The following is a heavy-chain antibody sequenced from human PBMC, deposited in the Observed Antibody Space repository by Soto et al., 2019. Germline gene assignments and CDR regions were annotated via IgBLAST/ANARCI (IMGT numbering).Heavy chain of an antibody. CDR2: ISGSGDKT. D-gene: IGHD2-15*01. CDR1: GFSFSNFA. J-gene: IGHJ3*02. Sequence: PGGSLRLSCAASGFSFSNFAMSWVRQAPGTGLEWVSSISGSGDKTYYLDSVKGRFTIPRDNSKNTLYLQMNSLRAEDTAVYYCAKIPLRRVVVVAATPMGAFDIWGQGTMVTVSS. V-gene: IGHV3-23*01. CDR3: AKIPLRRVVVVAATPMGAFDI.